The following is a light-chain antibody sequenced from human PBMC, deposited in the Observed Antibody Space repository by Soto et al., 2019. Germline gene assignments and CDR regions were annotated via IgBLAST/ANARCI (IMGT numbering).Light chain of an antibody. CDR1: SSDVGAYNY. J-gene: IGLJ1*01. Sequence: QSVLTQPPSASGSPGHSCTRTSSDVGAYNYVSWYQQHPGKAPKLMIYEVSKRPSGVPDRFSGSKSGNTASLTVSGLQAEDEGDYYCTSYAGTNNFFYVLGTGTKVTVL. CDR3: TSYAGTNNFFYV. CDR2: EVS. V-gene: IGLV2-8*01.